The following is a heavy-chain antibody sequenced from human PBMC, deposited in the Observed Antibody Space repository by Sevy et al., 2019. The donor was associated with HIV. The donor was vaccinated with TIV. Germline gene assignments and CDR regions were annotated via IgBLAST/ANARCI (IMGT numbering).Heavy chain of an antibody. D-gene: IGHD3-22*01. V-gene: IGHV1-24*01. CDR2: YDPEDGEA. J-gene: IGHJ4*02. Sequence: ASVKVSCKVSGYTVTELSMHWVRQAPGKGLEWMVGYDPEDGEAIYAQKFQGRVTMTEDTSTDTAYMELSSLRSEDTAVYYCATLRKPYYYDSSDSFYFDYRGQGTLVTVSS. CDR1: GYTVTELS. CDR3: ATLRKPYYYDSSDSFYFDY.